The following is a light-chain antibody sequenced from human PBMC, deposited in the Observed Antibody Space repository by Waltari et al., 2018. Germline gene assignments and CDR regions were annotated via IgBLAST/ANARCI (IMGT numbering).Light chain of an antibody. CDR2: AAS. J-gene: IGKJ4*01. CDR3: QQYYSIALN. Sequence: DIQMTQSPSSLSASVGDRVTITYRASQGISNSLAWYQQKPGKAPKLLLYAASRLENGVPSMFSGRGSGTDYTLTISSLQPEDFATYYCQQYYSIALNFGGGTKVEIK. V-gene: IGKV1-NL1*01. CDR1: QGISNS.